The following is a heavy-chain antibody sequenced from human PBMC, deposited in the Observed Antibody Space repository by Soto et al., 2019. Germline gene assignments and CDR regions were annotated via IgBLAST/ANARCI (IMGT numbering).Heavy chain of an antibody. V-gene: IGHV1-69*13. D-gene: IGHD4-17*01. J-gene: IGHJ4*02. CDR1: GYTFTSYG. CDR2: FNPILKTA. CDR3: ARSVATTVASLSY. Sequence: SVKVSCKASGYTFTSYGISWVRQAPGQGLEWMGGFNPILKTADHAQTFQGRVTITADESASTAYMELSSLRSEDTAVYYCARSVATTVASLSYWGQGTLVTVSS.